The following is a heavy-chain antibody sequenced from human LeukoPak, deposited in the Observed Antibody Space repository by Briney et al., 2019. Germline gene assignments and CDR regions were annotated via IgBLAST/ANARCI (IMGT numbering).Heavy chain of an antibody. V-gene: IGHV3-21*01. CDR1: GFTFSSYS. D-gene: IGHD4-17*01. Sequence: GGSLRLSCAASGFTFSSYSMNWVRQAPGKGLEWVSSISSSSSYIYYADSVKGRFTISRDNAKNSLYLQMNSLRAEDTAVYYCARRGPTVTYYFDYWGQGTLVTVSS. J-gene: IGHJ4*02. CDR3: ARRGPTVTYYFDY. CDR2: ISSSSSYI.